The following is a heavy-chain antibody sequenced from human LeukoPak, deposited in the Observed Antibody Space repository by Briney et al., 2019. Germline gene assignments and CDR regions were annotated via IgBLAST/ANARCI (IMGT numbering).Heavy chain of an antibody. V-gene: IGHV3-11*01. CDR3: ARTMITFGGVIVPMGFDY. D-gene: IGHD3-16*02. CDR1: GFISSDYY. J-gene: IGHJ4*02. CDR2: VSISGGTI. Sequence: GGSLRLSCAASGFISSDYYMSWIRQAPGKGLEWVSYVSISGGTIYYADSVKGRFTISRDNAKNSLYLQMNSLRAEDTAVYYCARTMITFGGVIVPMGFDYWGQGTLVTVSS.